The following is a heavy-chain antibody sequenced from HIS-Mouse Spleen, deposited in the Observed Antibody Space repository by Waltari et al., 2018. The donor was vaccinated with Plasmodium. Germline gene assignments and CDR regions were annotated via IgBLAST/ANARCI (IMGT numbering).Heavy chain of an antibody. Sequence: EVQLVESGGGLIQPGGSLRLSCAASGFPVSRNYMSWVRQAPGKGLEWVSVIYSGGSTYYADSVKGRFTISRDNSKNTLYLQMNSLRAEDTAVYYCASKTTVTNHAFDIWGQGTMVTVSS. D-gene: IGHD4-17*01. CDR2: IYSGGST. V-gene: IGHV3-53*01. CDR3: ASKTTVTNHAFDI. CDR1: GFPVSRNY. J-gene: IGHJ3*02.